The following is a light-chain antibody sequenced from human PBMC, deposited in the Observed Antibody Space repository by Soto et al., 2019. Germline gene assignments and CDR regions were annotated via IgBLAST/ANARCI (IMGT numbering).Light chain of an antibody. CDR3: GSITSSSTSV. J-gene: IGLJ1*01. CDR2: DVT. Sequence: QCALSQPASVSGSPGQSITISCTGTSSDVGGYEYVSWYQHQPDKAPKLIIYDVTNRPSGVSTRFSGSKSGNTASLTISGIQTEDEADYYCGSITSSSTSVFGTGTKLTVL. V-gene: IGLV2-14*01. CDR1: SSDVGGYEY.